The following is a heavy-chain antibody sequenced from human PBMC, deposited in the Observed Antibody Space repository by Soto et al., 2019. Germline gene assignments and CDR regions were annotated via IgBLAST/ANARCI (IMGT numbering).Heavy chain of an antibody. CDR3: ARGDTYYYYGMDV. Sequence: PSETLSLTCTVSGGSISSYYWSWIRQPPGKGLEWIGYIYYSGSTNYNPSLKSRVTISVDTSKNQFSLKLSSVTAADTAFYYCARGDTYYYYGMDVWGQGTTVTV. CDR2: IYYSGST. V-gene: IGHV4-59*01. J-gene: IGHJ6*02. CDR1: GGSISSYY. D-gene: IGHD5-18*01.